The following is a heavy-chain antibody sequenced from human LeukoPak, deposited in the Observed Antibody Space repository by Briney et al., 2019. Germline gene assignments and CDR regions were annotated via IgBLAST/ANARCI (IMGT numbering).Heavy chain of an antibody. CDR1: GFTFSSYS. CDR3: ARGPVITFGY. Sequence: GGSLRLSCAASGFTFSSYSMNWVRQAPGKGLEWVSSITSSSSYIYYTDSVKGRFTISRDNAKSSLYLQMNSLRAEDTAVYYCARGPVITFGYWGQGTLVTVSS. V-gene: IGHV3-21*04. J-gene: IGHJ4*02. D-gene: IGHD3-16*01. CDR2: ITSSSSYI.